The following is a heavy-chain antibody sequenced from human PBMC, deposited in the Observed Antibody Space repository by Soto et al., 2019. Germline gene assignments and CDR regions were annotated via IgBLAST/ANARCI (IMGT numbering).Heavy chain of an antibody. CDR2: IHPNSGGT. Sequence: ASVKVSCKASGYTFTGYYVHWVRQAPGHGLEWLGWIHPNSGGTNYAQSFQGRVTMTRDMSVSTVYMEMTGLSSDNTAVYYCASPRELGDSYFYFFTLDVWGQGTTVTVSS. V-gene: IGHV1-2*02. J-gene: IGHJ6*02. CDR1: GYTFTGYY. CDR3: ASPRELGDSYFYFFTLDV. D-gene: IGHD3-10*01.